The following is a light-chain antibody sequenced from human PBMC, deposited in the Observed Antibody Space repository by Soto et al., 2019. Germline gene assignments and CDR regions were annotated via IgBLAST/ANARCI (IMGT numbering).Light chain of an antibody. Sequence: QSVLTQPPSASGSPGQSVTISCTGTKNDIGVYDFVSWYQHHPGKAPRLIIYEVVQRPSGVPDRFSGSKSGNTASLTVSGLQADDEADYFCKSYAGSNTYVFGSGTKLTVL. J-gene: IGLJ1*01. CDR1: KNDIGVYDF. CDR3: KSYAGSNTYV. V-gene: IGLV2-8*01. CDR2: EVV.